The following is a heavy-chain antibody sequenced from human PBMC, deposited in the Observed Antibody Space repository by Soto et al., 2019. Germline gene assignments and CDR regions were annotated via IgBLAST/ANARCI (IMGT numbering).Heavy chain of an antibody. CDR1: GVVIRSDSSR. CDR2: ISNSGST. CDR3: ARYRFTXXWSKFDY. D-gene: IGHD3-16*02. Sequence: SETLSLTXXVXGVVIRSDSSRGSWIRQHPGKGLEWIGFISNSGSTNYNPSLKSRVTISADTSRGQFSLTLTSVTAADTAVYFCARYRFTXXWSKFDYWGRGTLVTVS. J-gene: IGHJ4*01. V-gene: IGHV4-31*03.